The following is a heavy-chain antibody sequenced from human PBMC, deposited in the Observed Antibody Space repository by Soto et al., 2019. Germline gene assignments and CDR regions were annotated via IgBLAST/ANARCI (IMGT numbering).Heavy chain of an antibody. J-gene: IGHJ4*02. Sequence: EVQLLESGGGPVQPGGSLRLSCAASGFTFSSYTMSWVRQAPGKGLECVSVISGGGGNINYADSVKGRFTISRDNSKNTLYLQMNSLRAEDTAVYYCAKGGAGYQIPNYFDYWGQGTLVTVSS. CDR3: AKGGAGYQIPNYFDY. D-gene: IGHD2-2*01. V-gene: IGHV3-23*01. CDR1: GFTFSSYT. CDR2: ISGGGGNI.